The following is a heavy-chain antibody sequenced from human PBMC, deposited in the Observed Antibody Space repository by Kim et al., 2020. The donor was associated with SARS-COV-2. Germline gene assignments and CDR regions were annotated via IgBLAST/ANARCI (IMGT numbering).Heavy chain of an antibody. CDR1: GYTFTSYA. V-gene: IGHV1-3*01. J-gene: IGHJ4*02. Sequence: ASVKVSCKASGYTFTSYAMHWVRQAPGQRLEWMGWINAGNGNTKYSQKFQGRVTITRDTSASTAYMELSSLRSEDTAVYYCARVQWEPNTGVYFDYWGQGTLVTVSS. CDR3: ARVQWEPNTGVYFDY. CDR2: INAGNGNT. D-gene: IGHD1-26*01.